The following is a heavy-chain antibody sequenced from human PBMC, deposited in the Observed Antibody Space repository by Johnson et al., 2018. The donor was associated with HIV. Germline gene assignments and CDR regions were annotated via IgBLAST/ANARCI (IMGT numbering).Heavy chain of an antibody. CDR2: IYSGGST. CDR3: ASGAYYDFWSGYYYDALDM. D-gene: IGHD3-3*01. CDR1: GFTVSSNY. Sequence: VQLVESGGGVVRPGGSLRLSCAASGFTVSSNYMTWVRQAPGKGLEWVSVIYSGGSTYYADSVKGRFTISRDNSKNTLYLEMNSLRAEDTAVYYCASGAYYDFWSGYYYDALDMWGQGTMVTVSS. V-gene: IGHV3-66*01. J-gene: IGHJ3*02.